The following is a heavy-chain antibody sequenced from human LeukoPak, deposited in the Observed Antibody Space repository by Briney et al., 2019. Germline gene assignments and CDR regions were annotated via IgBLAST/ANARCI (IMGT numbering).Heavy chain of an antibody. V-gene: IGHV3-23*01. CDR1: GFTVSSNY. Sequence: GGSLRLSCAASGFTVSSNYMSWVRQAPGKGLEWVSAISGSGGSTYYVDSVKGRFTISRDNSKNTLYLQMNSLRAEDTAVYYCAKLFKVATHSYYYFDYWGQGTLVTVSS. CDR2: ISGSGGST. CDR3: AKLFKVATHSYYYFDY. J-gene: IGHJ4*02. D-gene: IGHD5-12*01.